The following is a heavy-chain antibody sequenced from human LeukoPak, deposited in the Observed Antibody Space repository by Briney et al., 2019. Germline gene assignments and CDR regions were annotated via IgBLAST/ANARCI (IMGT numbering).Heavy chain of an antibody. CDR1: GDTLTELS. J-gene: IGHJ4*02. D-gene: IGHD1-1*01. CDR2: FDPEDGES. Sequence: GASVKVSCKVSGDTLTELSMHWVRQAPGKGLEWMGGFDPEDGESIYAQKFQGRVTMTEDTSTDTAYMELSSLRSEDTAVYHCATDQRYNNNRQNDYWGQGTLVTVSS. V-gene: IGHV1-24*01. CDR3: ATDQRYNNNRQNDY.